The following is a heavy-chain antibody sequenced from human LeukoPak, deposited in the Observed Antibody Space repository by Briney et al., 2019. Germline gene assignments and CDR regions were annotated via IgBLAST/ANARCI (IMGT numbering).Heavy chain of an antibody. CDR1: GYTFTGYY. J-gene: IGHJ4*02. V-gene: IGHV1-2*06. Sequence: ASVKVSCKASGYTFTGYYMHWVRQPPGQGLEWMGRINPNSGRTNYAQKFQGRVTMTRDTSISTAYMELSRLRSDDTAVYYCARVTHYYDSSGYDYWGQGNLVTVSS. CDR2: INPNSGRT. CDR3: ARVTHYYDSSGYDY. D-gene: IGHD3-22*01.